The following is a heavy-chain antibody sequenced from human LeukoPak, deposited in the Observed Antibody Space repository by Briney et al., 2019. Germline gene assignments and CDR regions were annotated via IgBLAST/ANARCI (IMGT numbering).Heavy chain of an antibody. CDR2: IYTSGST. Sequence: SETLSLTCTVSGGSISSYYWSWIRQPAGKGLEWIGRIYTSGSTNYNPSLKSRVTISVDTSKNQFSLKLSSVTAADTAVYYCAGCGGDCYPFYYYGMDVWGQGTTVTVSS. CDR3: AGCGGDCYPFYYYGMDV. D-gene: IGHD2-21*02. CDR1: GGSISSYY. J-gene: IGHJ6*02. V-gene: IGHV4-4*07.